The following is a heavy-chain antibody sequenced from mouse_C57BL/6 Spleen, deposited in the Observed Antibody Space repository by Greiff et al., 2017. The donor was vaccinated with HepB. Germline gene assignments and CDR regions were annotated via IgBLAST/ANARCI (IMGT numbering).Heavy chain of an antibody. D-gene: IGHD1-1*01. J-gene: IGHJ2*01. Sequence: QVQLQQPGAELVKAGASVKMSCKASGYTFTSYWMHWVKQRLGQGLEWFAETNPTNGRTYYNEKFKSKATLTVDKSSSTAYMQLSGPTFEDSAVYYCARIKKIVATYFDYWGQGTTRTVSS. CDR3: ARIKKIVATYFDY. CDR1: GYTFTSYW. CDR2: TNPTNGRT. V-gene: IGHV1S81*02.